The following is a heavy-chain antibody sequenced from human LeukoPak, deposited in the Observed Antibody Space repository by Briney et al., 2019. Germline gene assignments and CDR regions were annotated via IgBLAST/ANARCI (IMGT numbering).Heavy chain of an antibody. CDR2: INSDGGTS. V-gene: IGHV3-74*01. CDR3: TRVDIRGYRSFYHYYGMDV. D-gene: IGHD3-22*01. J-gene: IGHJ6*02. CDR1: GFTFSDYW. Sequence: PGGSLRLSCVASGFTFSDYWMQWVRQVPGKGLVWVSRINSDGGTSNYADSVKGRFTISRDNAKHTVYLQMNSLRGEDAAVYYCTRVDIRGYRSFYHYYGMDVWGQGTTVTVSS.